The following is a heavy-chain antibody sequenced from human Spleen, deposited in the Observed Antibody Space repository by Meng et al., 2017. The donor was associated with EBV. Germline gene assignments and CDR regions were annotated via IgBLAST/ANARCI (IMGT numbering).Heavy chain of an antibody. V-gene: IGHV1-8*01. D-gene: IGHD5-18*01. J-gene: IGHJ4*02. CDR3: ARGGESGYSYGSSDFDY. Sequence: HVQVVQSGAEVKKPGASLKVSCKAAGYTFTTHNIIWVRQATGQGLDWMGWMNPNNGYAGFAQKFQGRVTMTRDTSIHTAYMEVSGLRSDDTDVYYCARGGESGYSYGSSDFDYWGQGTLVTVSS. CDR2: MNPNNGYA. CDR1: GYTFTTHN.